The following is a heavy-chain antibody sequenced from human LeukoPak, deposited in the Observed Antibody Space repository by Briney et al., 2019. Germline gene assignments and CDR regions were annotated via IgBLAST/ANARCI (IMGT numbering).Heavy chain of an antibody. D-gene: IGHD2-2*01. Sequence: GASVKVSCKASGYTFTGYYMNWVRQAPGQGLEWMGWINPNSGGTNYAQKFQGRVTMTRDTSISTAYMELSRLRSDDTAVYYCARAEPVVVPAAIDYWGQGTLVTVSS. CDR3: ARAEPVVVPAAIDY. J-gene: IGHJ4*02. V-gene: IGHV1-2*02. CDR2: INPNSGGT. CDR1: GYTFTGYY.